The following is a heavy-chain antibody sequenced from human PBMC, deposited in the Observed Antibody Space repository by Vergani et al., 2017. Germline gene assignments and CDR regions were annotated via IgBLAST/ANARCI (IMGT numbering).Heavy chain of an antibody. D-gene: IGHD3-16*01. CDR1: GSSLSSYF. V-gene: IGHV4-4*07. Sequence: QVQLQESGPGLVKPSETLSLTFSVSGSSLSSYFCTWIRPPSEKGLEWIGRISVGGDTNHNPSLKSRVIMSVDTSKNQFFLRLSSVNAADTAVYYCARDYKVIGGGNNWFDHGGQGTMVIVSS. CDR2: ISVGGDT. J-gene: IGHJ5*02. CDR3: ARDYKVIGGGNNWFDH.